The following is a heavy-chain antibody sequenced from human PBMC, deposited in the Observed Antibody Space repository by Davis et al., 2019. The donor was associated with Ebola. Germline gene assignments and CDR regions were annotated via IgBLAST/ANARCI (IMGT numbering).Heavy chain of an antibody. Sequence: SETLSLTCAVSGGSISSGGYSWSWIRQPPGKGLEWIGYIYYSGSTYYNPSLKSRVTISVDTSKNQFSLKLSSVTAADTAVYYCARDLVGLAARVFDYWGQGTLVTVSS. V-gene: IGHV4-30-4*07. D-gene: IGHD6-6*01. CDR3: ARDLVGLAARVFDY. CDR1: GGSISSGGYS. CDR2: IYYSGST. J-gene: IGHJ4*02.